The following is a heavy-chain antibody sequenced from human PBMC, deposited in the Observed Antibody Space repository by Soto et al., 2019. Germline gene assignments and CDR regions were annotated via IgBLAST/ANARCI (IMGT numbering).Heavy chain of an antibody. CDR3: ARDVRYSGSYGGYYFDY. J-gene: IGHJ4*02. D-gene: IGHD1-26*01. CDR1: GYTFTSYG. V-gene: IGHV1-18*01. CDR2: ISANNGNT. Sequence: QVQLVQSGAEVKKPGASVKVSCKASGYTFTSYGISWVRQAPGQGLEWMGWISANNGNTNYAQKIQGRVTMTTDTSASTAYMELRSLRSDATAVYYCARDVRYSGSYGGYYFDYWGQGTLVTVSS.